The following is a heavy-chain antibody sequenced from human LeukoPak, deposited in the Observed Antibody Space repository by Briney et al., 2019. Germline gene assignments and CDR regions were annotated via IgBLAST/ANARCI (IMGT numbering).Heavy chain of an antibody. V-gene: IGHV3-74*01. D-gene: IGHD4-11*01. CDR3: ARGAYSKIDP. CDR2: INSDGSTT. Sequence: GGSLRLSCAASGFTFSSYWMHWVRQAPGKGLVWVSRINSDGSTTSYADSVKGRFTISRDNAKNSLYLQMNSLRDEDTAVYYCARGAYSKIDPWGQGTLVTVSS. J-gene: IGHJ5*02. CDR1: GFTFSSYW.